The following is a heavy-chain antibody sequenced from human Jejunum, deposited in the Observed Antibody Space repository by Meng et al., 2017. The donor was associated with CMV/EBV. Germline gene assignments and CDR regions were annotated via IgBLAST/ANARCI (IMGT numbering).Heavy chain of an antibody. V-gene: IGHV4-4*07. CDR2: IYTSGST. CDR1: GVYIRSYY. CDR3: ARDGGLDCGGDCYFDH. D-gene: IGHD2-21*02. Sequence: QLRLQDSGPVLVKPSETLSLICTVSGVYIRSYYWSWIRLPAGKGLEWIGRIYTSGSTNYNPSLKSRVTMSLDTPKNQFSLKSTSVTAADTALYFCARDGGLDCGGDCYFDHWGQGILVTVSS. J-gene: IGHJ4*02.